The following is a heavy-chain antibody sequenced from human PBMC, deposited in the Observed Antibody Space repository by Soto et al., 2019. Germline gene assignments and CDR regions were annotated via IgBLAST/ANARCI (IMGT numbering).Heavy chain of an antibody. CDR1: GFMFSHDW. Sequence: GGSLRLSCAASGFMFSHDWMNWVRQGPGKGLEWIARIISGGSRVTYADSVEGRFTITRGNAKNMLFLEMHSLTVEDTAVYYCARERTSKGGLDVWGQGTTVTVSS. CDR3: ARERTSKGGLDV. V-gene: IGHV3-74*01. J-gene: IGHJ6*02. CDR2: IISGGSRV.